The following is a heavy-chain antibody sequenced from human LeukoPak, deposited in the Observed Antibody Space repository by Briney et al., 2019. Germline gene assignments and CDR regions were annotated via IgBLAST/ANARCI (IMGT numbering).Heavy chain of an antibody. CDR1: GYTFTHYY. CDR2: IVPSSGST. CDR3: ARDYRIDGYNRGVDH. V-gene: IGHV1-46*01. Sequence: GASVKVSCKTSGYTFTHYYIHWVRQAPGQGLDWMGMIVPSSGSTSYAQKFLGRVTVTRDTSTTTVHMELSSLRSDDTAVYYCARDYRIDGYNRGVDHWGQGTLVTVS. D-gene: IGHD5-24*01. J-gene: IGHJ4*02.